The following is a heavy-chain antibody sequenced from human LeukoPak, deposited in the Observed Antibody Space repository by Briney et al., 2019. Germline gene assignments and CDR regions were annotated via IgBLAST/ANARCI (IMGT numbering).Heavy chain of an antibody. CDR1: GFNFDLFA. J-gene: IGHJ4*02. CDR2: ISWDSATI. V-gene: IGHV3-9*01. D-gene: IGHD3-22*01. Sequence: QSGGSLRLSCAASGFNFDLFAMHWVRQTPGKGLEWVSSISWDSATIAYVDSVRGRFTISRDSAKNSLYLQMTNLRPDDTALYYCVRDRYESCTFPDYWGQGTLVTVST. CDR3: VRDRYESCTFPDY.